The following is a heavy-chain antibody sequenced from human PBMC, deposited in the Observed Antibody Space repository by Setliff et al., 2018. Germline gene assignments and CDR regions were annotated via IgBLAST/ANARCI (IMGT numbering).Heavy chain of an antibody. D-gene: IGHD6-19*01. CDR1: GFIFNTYG. CDR2: TWYDGINK. V-gene: IGHV3-30*02. CDR3: AKDYQSDSGWPNDAFDF. J-gene: IGHJ4*02. Sequence: PGGSLRLSCGASGFIFNTYGMHWVRQAPGKGLEWVAFTWYDGINKYYADSVKGRFTIARDNSKNTLYLQMSSLRAEDTAVYYCAKDYQSDSGWPNDAFDFWGQGLLVTVSS.